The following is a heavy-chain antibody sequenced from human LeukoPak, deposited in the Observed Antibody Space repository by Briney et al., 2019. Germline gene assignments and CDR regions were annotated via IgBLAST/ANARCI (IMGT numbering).Heavy chain of an antibody. CDR2: ISFDGSNK. V-gene: IGHV3-30*03. D-gene: IGHD3-10*01. CDR3: CGGLFYCDY. CDR1: GFSFSSYG. Sequence: GGSLRLSCAASGFSFSSYGMHWVRQAPGKGLEWVAGISFDGSNKYYADSLKGRFTISRDNSKNTLYMQMNSLRVEDTAVYYSCGGLFYCDYLGQGTLVTVSS. J-gene: IGHJ4*02.